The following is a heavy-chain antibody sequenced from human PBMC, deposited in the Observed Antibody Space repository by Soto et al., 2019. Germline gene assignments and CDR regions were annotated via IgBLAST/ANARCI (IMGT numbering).Heavy chain of an antibody. V-gene: IGHV3-30*18. J-gene: IGHJ4*02. CDR2: ISYDGSNK. CDR3: AKDAGYGDPLPVGN. Sequence: QVQLVESGGGVVQPGRSLRLSCAASGFTFSSYGMHWVRQAPGKGLEWVAVISYDGSNKYYADSVKGRFTISRDNSKNTLYLQMNSLRAEDTAVYYWAKDAGYGDPLPVGNWGQGTLVTVSS. CDR1: GFTFSSYG. D-gene: IGHD4-17*01.